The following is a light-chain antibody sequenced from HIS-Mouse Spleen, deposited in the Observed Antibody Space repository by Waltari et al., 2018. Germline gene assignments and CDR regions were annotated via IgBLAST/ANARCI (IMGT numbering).Light chain of an antibody. CDR3: NSRDSSGNHLV. J-gene: IGLJ2*01. Sequence: SSELTQDPAVSVALGQTVRITCQGDSLRSYYASWYQQKPGQAPVLVIHGKNNRPSGIPDRVAGSSSGNTASVTITGAQAEDEADYYCNSRDSSGNHLVFGGGTKLTVL. CDR1: SLRSYY. V-gene: IGLV3-19*01. CDR2: GKN.